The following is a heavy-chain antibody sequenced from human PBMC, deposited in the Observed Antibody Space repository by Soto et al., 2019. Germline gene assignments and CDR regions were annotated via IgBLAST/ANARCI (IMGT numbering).Heavy chain of an antibody. Sequence: ASVKVSCKASGFTFTSSAVQWVRQARGQRLEWIGWIVVGSGNTNYAQKFQERVTITTDMSTSTAYMELSSLRSEDTAVYYCVAPGVLRFLEWQDLHFDIWGQGTMVTVSS. CDR1: GFTFTSSA. CDR3: VAPGVLRFLEWQDLHFDI. CDR2: IVVGSGNT. V-gene: IGHV1-58*01. J-gene: IGHJ3*02. D-gene: IGHD3-3*01.